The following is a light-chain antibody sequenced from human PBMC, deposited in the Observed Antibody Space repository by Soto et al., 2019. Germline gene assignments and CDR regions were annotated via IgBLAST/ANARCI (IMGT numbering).Light chain of an antibody. J-gene: IGKJ4*01. CDR3: QQYGSSPPT. Sequence: EIVLTQSPDTLSLSPGERATLSCRASQEVTSRFVAWYQQKPGQAPSLLIYGASNRATGIPDRFSGSVSGTEFTLTISRLEPEDFAVYHCQQYGSSPPTCGGGTKVGVK. V-gene: IGKV3-20*01. CDR1: QEVTSRF. CDR2: GAS.